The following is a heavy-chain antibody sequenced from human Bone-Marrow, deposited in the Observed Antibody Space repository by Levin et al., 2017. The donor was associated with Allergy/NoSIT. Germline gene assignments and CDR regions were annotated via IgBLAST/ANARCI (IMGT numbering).Heavy chain of an antibody. D-gene: IGHD2-2*01. CDR3: ARVPTANVEIYYFDY. CDR1: GYTFTSYY. J-gene: IGHJ4*02. V-gene: IGHV1-46*03. Sequence: ASVKVSCWASGYTFTSYYMHWLRQAPGRGLEWLGIINPNTGITNYAQKFQGRIAITRDTSSSTVDMHLSGLRSGDTAVYYCARVPTANVEIYYFDYWGQGTPVTVSS. CDR2: INPNTGIT.